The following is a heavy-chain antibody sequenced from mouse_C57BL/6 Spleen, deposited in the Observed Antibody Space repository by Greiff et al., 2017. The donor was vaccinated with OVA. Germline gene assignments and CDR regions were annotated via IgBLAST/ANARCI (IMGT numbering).Heavy chain of an antibody. CDR1: GYTFTDHT. CDR2: IYPRDGST. V-gene: IGHV1-78*01. J-gene: IGHJ3*01. Sequence: VKLQESDAELVKPGASVKISCKVSGYTFTDHTIHWMKQRPEQGLEWIGYIYPRDGSTKYNEKFKGKATLTADKSSSTAYMQLNSLTSEDSAVYFCAREAYYDYDAWFAYWGQGTLVTVSA. CDR3: AREAYYDYDAWFAY. D-gene: IGHD2-4*01.